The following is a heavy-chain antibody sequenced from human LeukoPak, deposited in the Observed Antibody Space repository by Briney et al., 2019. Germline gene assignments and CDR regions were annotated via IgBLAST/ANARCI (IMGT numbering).Heavy chain of an antibody. J-gene: IGHJ4*02. V-gene: IGHV3-23*01. CDR1: GFDFSDYA. CDR3: ANTLTTHCLADY. D-gene: IGHD1-14*01. Sequence: GGSLRLSCAASGFDFSDYAMTWVRQAPGKGLESLSVMSGSGTYTYYADSVKGRFTIYRDNSENSLYLQMNSLRAEDTDVYYCANTLTTHCLADYRGKGTMVSVSS. CDR2: MSGSGTYT.